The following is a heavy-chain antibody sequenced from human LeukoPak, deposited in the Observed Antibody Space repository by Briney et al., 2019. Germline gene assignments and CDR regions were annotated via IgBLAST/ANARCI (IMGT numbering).Heavy chain of an antibody. CDR3: ASGATYCSSTSCSLRDYFDY. V-gene: IGHV3-20*04. CDR2: IDRNGDST. J-gene: IGHJ4*02. Sequence: GGSLRLSCAASGFTFDDYGMSWVRQAPGKGLEWVSGIDRNGDSTGYADSVEGRFTISRDNAKNSLYLQMDSLRADDTAVYYCASGATYCSSTSCSLRDYFDYWGQGTLVTVSS. CDR1: GFTFDDYG. D-gene: IGHD2-2*01.